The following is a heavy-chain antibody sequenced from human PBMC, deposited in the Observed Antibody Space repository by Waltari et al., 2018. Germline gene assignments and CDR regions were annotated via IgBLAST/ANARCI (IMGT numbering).Heavy chain of an antibody. D-gene: IGHD2-2*01. CDR3: ARRNYCSSVTCYFDATSYYYYYMDV. Sequence: QVRIDQWGTGLLKPSETLSLSCAVYGGPFHDFFWAWVRQAPGKGLEWLGVRNQRGKTYYNPSLKRRVTLSVDPSKSQFSLSLRSVTAADTAVYYCARRNYCSSVTCYFDATSYYYYYMDVWGKGTALIVSS. CDR1: GGPFHDFF. CDR2: RNQRGKT. V-gene: IGHV4-34*01. J-gene: IGHJ6*03.